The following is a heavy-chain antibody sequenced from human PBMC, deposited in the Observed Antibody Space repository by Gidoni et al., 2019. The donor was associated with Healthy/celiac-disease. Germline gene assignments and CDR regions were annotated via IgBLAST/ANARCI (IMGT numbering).Heavy chain of an antibody. D-gene: IGHD2-15*01. CDR2: ISSSGSTI. CDR3: ARDHIKDLVAATDDAFDI. V-gene: IGHV3-11*01. CDR1: GFTFSDYH. Sequence: QVQLVESGGNLVKPGGSLRLSCAASGFTFSDYHMSWIRQAPGKGLEWVSYISSSGSTIYYADSVKGRFTISRDNAKNSLYLQMNSLRAEDTAVYYCARDHIKDLVAATDDAFDIWGQGTMVTVSS. J-gene: IGHJ3*02.